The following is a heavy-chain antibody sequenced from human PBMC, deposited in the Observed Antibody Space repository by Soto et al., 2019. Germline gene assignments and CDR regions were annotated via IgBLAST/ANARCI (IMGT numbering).Heavy chain of an antibody. CDR2: VSGSGGST. CDR3: AKVRDFWSGYWDY. Sequence: EVQLLESGGGLVQPGGSLRLSCAASGFTFSSYAMSWVRQAPGKGLEWVSAVSGSGGSTYYADSVKGRFTISRDNSKNTLYLQMNSLRAEDTAVYYCAKVRDFWSGYWDYWGQGTLVTVSS. J-gene: IGHJ4*02. V-gene: IGHV3-23*01. D-gene: IGHD3-3*01. CDR1: GFTFSSYA.